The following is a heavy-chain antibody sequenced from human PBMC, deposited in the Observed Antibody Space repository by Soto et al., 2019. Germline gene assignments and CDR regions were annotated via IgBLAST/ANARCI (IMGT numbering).Heavy chain of an antibody. Sequence: LSLTCTVAGRAIRIVDYYCSWIRQPPGKGMEWIGYIYYSGNTYYNPSLKSRVTISVDTSKNQFSLKRSSVTAADTTTYYCAREFNPIVPRYMGYAAGRWYYFWSQRLVGTVSA. D-gene: IGHD5-12*01. V-gene: IGHV4-30-4*01. CDR2: IYYSGNT. CDR3: AREFNPIVPRYMGYAAGRWYYF. J-gene: IGHJ4*02. CDR1: GRAIRIVDYY.